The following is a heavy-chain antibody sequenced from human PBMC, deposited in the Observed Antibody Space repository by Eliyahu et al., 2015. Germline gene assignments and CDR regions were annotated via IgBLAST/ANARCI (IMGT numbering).Heavy chain of an antibody. CDR3: AKGGLRKVYDFEY. CDR2: MSGSGGDK. Sequence: EVQLSESGGGXVQPGKSLRLSCAGFGFTFSNYAMTWVRQAPGKGLDWVSTMSGSGGDKFYADSVKGRFTISRDNGRNTLFLQMNSLRAEDTAVYYCAKGGLRKVYDFEYWGQGTLVSVSS. CDR1: GFTFSNYA. V-gene: IGHV3-23*01. D-gene: IGHD2-8*01. J-gene: IGHJ4*02.